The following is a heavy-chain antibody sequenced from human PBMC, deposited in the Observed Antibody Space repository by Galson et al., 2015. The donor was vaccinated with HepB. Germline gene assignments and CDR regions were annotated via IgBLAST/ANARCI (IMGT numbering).Heavy chain of an antibody. CDR3: AREKYYGSGYFDY. V-gene: IGHV1-2*02. CDR2: INPASGGT. CDR1: GYRFTGYY. J-gene: IGHJ4*02. D-gene: IGHD3-10*01. Sequence: SVKVSCKASGYRFTGYYMHWVRQAHGQGLQWMGWINPASGGTNYAQQFQGRVTMTRDTSINTAYMELRRLRSDDTAVYYCAREKYYGSGYFDYWGQGTLVTVSS.